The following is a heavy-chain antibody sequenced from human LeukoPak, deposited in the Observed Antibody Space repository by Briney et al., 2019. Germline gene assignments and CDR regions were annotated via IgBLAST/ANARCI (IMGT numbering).Heavy chain of an antibody. CDR3: ARGWSYPGS. Sequence: GGSLRLSCTASGFTFSIYAMSWVRQAPGKGLEWVASMQQGGNEKYYVDSVKGRFTISRDNAKNSLYLQMNSLRAEDTAVYYCARGWSYPGSWGQGSLVTVSS. D-gene: IGHD2-15*01. J-gene: IGHJ5*02. CDR2: MQQGGNEK. CDR1: GFTFSIYA. V-gene: IGHV3-7*01.